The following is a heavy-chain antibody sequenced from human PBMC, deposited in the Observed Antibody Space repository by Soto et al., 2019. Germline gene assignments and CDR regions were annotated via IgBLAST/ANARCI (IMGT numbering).Heavy chain of an antibody. D-gene: IGHD6-13*01. J-gene: IGHJ6*03. V-gene: IGHV1-69*02. CDR2: IIPILGIA. Sequence: AVTVSCKASGGPFSSYTISWVRQAPVQGLEWMGRIIPILGIANYAQQFQGRVTITADKSTSTAYMELSSLRSEDTAVYYGARDSSSCSAHYYYYYMDVWGKGTTVTAP. CDR1: GGPFSSYT. CDR3: ARDSSSCSAHYYYYYMDV.